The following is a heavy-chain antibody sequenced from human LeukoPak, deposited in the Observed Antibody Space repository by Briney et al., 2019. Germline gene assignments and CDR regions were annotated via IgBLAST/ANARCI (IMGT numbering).Heavy chain of an antibody. V-gene: IGHV5-51*01. J-gene: IGHJ4*02. D-gene: IGHD5-18*01. CDR1: GYSFPTYW. Sequence: GESLKISCKGSGYSFPTYWIGWVRQMPGKGLEWMGIIYPGDSDTRYSPSFQGQVTISADKSISTAYLQWSSLKASDTAMYYCARHEDTAMAGPDYWGQGTLVTVSS. CDR2: IYPGDSDT. CDR3: ARHEDTAMAGPDY.